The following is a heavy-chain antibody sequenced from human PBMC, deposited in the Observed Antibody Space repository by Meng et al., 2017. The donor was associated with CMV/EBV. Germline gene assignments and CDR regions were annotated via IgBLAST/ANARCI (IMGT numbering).Heavy chain of an antibody. CDR2: VNSNNDAT. V-gene: IGHV1-2*02. J-gene: IGHJ4*02. D-gene: IGHD6-19*01. CDR1: GFTFSDYY. CDR3: VRSSGWSLFDY. Sequence: VHLVRSGVELKKPGASVTASCTTVGFTFSDYYIHWVRQAPGQGLEWMGWVNSNNDATNYARKFQGRVSMTRDTSISTAHMELSRLMSDDTAVYYCVRSSGWSLFDYWGQGTLVTVSS.